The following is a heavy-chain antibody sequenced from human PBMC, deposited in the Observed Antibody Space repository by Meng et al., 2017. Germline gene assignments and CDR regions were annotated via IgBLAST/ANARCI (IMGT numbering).Heavy chain of an antibody. CDR3: ASNIPPRWDIVVVPAAEVPYYYYGMDV. V-gene: IGHV1-2*06. CDR1: GYTFTGYY. CDR2: INPNSGGT. Sequence: ASVKVSCKASGYTFTGYYINWVRQAPGQGLEWMGRINPNSGGTNYAQKFQGRVTMTRDTSISTAYMELSRLRSDDTAVYYCASNIPPRWDIVVVPAAEVPYYYYGMDVWGQETTVT. J-gene: IGHJ6*02. D-gene: IGHD2-2*01.